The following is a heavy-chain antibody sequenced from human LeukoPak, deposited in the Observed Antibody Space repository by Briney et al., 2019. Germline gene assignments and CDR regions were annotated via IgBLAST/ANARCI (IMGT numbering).Heavy chain of an antibody. CDR2: IKSKTDGGTT. CDR3: TTDPSQAMVRGVMDY. J-gene: IGHJ4*02. D-gene: IGHD3-10*01. CDR1: GFIFSNAW. Sequence: GGSLRLSCAASGFIFSNAWMSWVRQAPGKGLEWVGRIKSKTDGGTTDYAAPVKGRFTISRDDSKNTLYLQMNSLKTEDTAVYYCTTDPSQAMVRGVMDYWGQGTLVTVSS. V-gene: IGHV3-15*01.